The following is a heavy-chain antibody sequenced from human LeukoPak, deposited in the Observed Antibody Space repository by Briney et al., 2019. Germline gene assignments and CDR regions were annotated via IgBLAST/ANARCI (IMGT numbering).Heavy chain of an antibody. CDR1: GGSISSGGYY. CDR2: IYYSGST. CDR3: ASSYLGREGAGRIFDY. V-gene: IGHV4-61*08. J-gene: IGHJ4*02. D-gene: IGHD1-26*01. Sequence: SETLSLTCTVSGGSISSGGYYWSWIRQPPGKGLEWIGYIYYSGSTNYNPSLKSRVTISVDTSKNQFSLKLSSVTAADTAVYYCASSYLGREGAGRIFDYWGQGTLVTVSS.